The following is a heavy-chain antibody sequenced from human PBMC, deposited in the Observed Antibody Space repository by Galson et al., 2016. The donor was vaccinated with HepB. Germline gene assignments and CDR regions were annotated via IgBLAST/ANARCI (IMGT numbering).Heavy chain of an antibody. Sequence: SLRLSCAASGFIFRSYGMHWVRQAPGKGLEWVALIWYDGSDKYYADSVKGRFTISRDNSKKTLYLQMNSLRVDDTAVYYCARDRRESYYLDYWGQGTLVTVSS. CDR2: IWYDGSDK. V-gene: IGHV3-33*01. CDR3: ARDRRESYYLDY. J-gene: IGHJ4*02. CDR1: GFIFRSYG.